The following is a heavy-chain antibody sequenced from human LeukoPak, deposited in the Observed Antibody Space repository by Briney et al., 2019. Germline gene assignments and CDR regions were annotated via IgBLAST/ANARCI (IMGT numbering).Heavy chain of an antibody. CDR2: IGGSNGIT. V-gene: IGHV3-23*01. Sequence: GGSLRLSCAASRFTFNSYAMSWVRQAPGKGLEWVSVIGGSNGITLYVGSVKGRFTISRDNSKDTLYLQMNSLRAEDTAVYYCARNENSGWGYFDYWGQGTLVTVSS. D-gene: IGHD5-12*01. J-gene: IGHJ4*02. CDR1: RFTFNSYA. CDR3: ARNENSGWGYFDY.